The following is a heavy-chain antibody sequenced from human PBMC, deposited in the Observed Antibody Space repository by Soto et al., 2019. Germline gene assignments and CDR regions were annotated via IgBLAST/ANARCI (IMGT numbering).Heavy chain of an antibody. V-gene: IGHV3-11*01. D-gene: IGHD2-2*01. CDR2: ISSNSTAF. CDR3: ATGDWSRTNNFDT. J-gene: IGHJ5*02. CDR1: GFLFSHYY. Sequence: NLLESGGCLVKPGGSLRLSFEGSGFLFSHYYMSWIRQGPEKRLELVAYISSNSTAFYYADSVKGRFTVSKDDAKKSVFLQMTSVTSDDTATYYCATGDWSRTNNFDTWGQGTQVIVSA.